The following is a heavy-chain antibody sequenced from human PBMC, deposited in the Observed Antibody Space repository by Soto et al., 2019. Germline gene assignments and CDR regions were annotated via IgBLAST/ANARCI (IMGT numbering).Heavy chain of an antibody. Sequence: GGSLRLSCAASGFTFSGSAMHWVRQASGKGLEWVGRIRSKANSYATAYAASVKGRFTISRDDSKNTAYLQMNSLKTEDTAVYYCVFPVGATPLFDYWGQGTLVTVSS. D-gene: IGHD1-26*01. CDR2: IRSKANSYAT. J-gene: IGHJ4*02. V-gene: IGHV3-73*01. CDR1: GFTFSGSA. CDR3: VFPVGATPLFDY.